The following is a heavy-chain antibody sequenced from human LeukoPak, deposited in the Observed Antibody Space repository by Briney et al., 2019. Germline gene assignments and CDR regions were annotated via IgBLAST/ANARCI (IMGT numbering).Heavy chain of an antibody. V-gene: IGHV3-23*01. CDR1: GFTFSSFA. CDR2: ISGSGDNT. D-gene: IGHD2-2*01. Sequence: PGGSLRLSCAASGFTFSSFAMTWVRQAPGKGLEWVSGISGSGDNTYYADSVKGRFTISRDNSKNTLYLQMNSLRAEDTAVYYCATGLVPACPFDYWGQGTLVTVSS. CDR3: ATGLVPACPFDY. J-gene: IGHJ4*02.